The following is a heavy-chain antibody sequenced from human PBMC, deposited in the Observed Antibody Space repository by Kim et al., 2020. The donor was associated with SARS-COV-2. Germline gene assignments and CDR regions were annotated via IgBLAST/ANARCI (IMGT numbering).Heavy chain of an antibody. CDR3: AKTELLLWFGESTDAFDI. Sequence: GGSLRLSCAASGFTFSSYGMHWVRQAPGKGLEWVAVISYDGSNKYYADSVKGRFTISRDNSKNTLYLQMNSLRAEDTAVYYCAKTELLLWFGESTDAFDIWGQGTMVTVSS. J-gene: IGHJ3*02. CDR1: GFTFSSYG. V-gene: IGHV3-30*18. CDR2: ISYDGSNK. D-gene: IGHD3-10*01.